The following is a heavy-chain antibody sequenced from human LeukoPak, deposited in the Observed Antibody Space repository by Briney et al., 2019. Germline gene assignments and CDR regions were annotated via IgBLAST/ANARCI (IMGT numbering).Heavy chain of an antibody. V-gene: IGHV1-46*01. J-gene: IGHJ2*01. Sequence: ASVKVSCKASGYTFTSYYMHWVRQAPGQGLEWMGIINPSGGSTSYAQKFQGRVTMTRDTSTSTVCMELSSLRSEDTAVYYCARRAAVAGPDWYFDLWGRGTLVTVSS. CDR2: INPSGGST. CDR3: ARRAAVAGPDWYFDL. D-gene: IGHD6-19*01. CDR1: GYTFTSYY.